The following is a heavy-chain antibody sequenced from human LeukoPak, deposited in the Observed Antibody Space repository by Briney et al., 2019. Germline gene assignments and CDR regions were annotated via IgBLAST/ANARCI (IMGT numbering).Heavy chain of an antibody. Sequence: PGESLRLSCAASGFTFSAYGMSWVRQAPGKGLEWVSIIRGNGGGTYYADSVKGRFNIFRDNSENTLYLQMNSLRVDDTAVYYCARVGQYYDFWSGFDFWGQGALVIVSS. CDR1: GFTFSAYG. CDR3: ARVGQYYDFWSGFDF. D-gene: IGHD3-3*01. J-gene: IGHJ4*02. CDR2: IRGNGGGT. V-gene: IGHV3-23*01.